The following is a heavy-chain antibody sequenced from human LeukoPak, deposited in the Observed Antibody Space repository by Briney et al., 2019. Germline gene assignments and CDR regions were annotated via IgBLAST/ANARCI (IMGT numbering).Heavy chain of an antibody. CDR1: GFPFETNA. V-gene: IGHV3-23*01. Sequence: TGGSLRLSCATSGFPFETNAMSWVRQAPGKGLEWVATIGNTETFYADSVTGRFTISRDNSKNTVNLQMNRLRVEDTAIYYCAKDWMQFNRVFDCFDSWGQGTLVTVSS. D-gene: IGHD5-18*01. CDR2: IGNTET. CDR3: AKDWMQFNRVFDCFDS. J-gene: IGHJ4*02.